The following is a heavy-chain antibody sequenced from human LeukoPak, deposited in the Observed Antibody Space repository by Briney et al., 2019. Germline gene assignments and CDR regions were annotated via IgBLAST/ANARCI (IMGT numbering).Heavy chain of an antibody. CDR1: GGSMSSSSYY. Sequence: PSETLSLTCTVSGGSMSSSSYYWGWIRQPPGKGLEWIGSIYYSGSTYYNPSLKSRVTISVDTSKNQFSLKLSSVTAADTAVYYCARAGPSLLWFGEFLPGFDYWGQGTLVTVSS. CDR3: ARAGPSLLWFGEFLPGFDY. J-gene: IGHJ4*02. V-gene: IGHV4-39*07. D-gene: IGHD3-10*01. CDR2: IYYSGST.